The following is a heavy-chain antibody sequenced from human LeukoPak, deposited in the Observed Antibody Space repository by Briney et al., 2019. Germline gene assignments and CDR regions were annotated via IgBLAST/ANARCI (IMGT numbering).Heavy chain of an antibody. CDR1: GFTFSGYW. V-gene: IGHV3-7*01. CDR2: IKQDGSEK. J-gene: IGHJ4*02. D-gene: IGHD3-10*01. Sequence: GGSLRLSCAASGFTFSGYWMSWVRQAPGKGLEWVANIKQDGSEKYYVDSVKGRFTISRDNAKNSLYLQMNSLRAEDTSVYYCARDGAVRGVITPWGQGTLVTVSS. CDR3: ARDGAVRGVITP.